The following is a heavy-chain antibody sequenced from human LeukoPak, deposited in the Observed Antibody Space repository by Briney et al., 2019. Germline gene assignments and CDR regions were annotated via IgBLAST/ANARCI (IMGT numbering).Heavy chain of an antibody. CDR2: IYWDDDK. CDR3: AHASAGHYYDSSGYYVTNWFDP. D-gene: IGHD3-22*01. CDR1: GFSLSTSGVG. J-gene: IGHJ5*02. V-gene: IGHV2-5*02. Sequence: SGPTLVNPTQTLTLTCTFSGFSLSTSGVGVGWIRQPPGKALEWLALIYWDDDKRYSPSLKSRLTITKDTSKNQVVLTMTNMDPVDTATYYCAHASAGHYYDSSGYYVTNWFDPWGQGTLVTVSS.